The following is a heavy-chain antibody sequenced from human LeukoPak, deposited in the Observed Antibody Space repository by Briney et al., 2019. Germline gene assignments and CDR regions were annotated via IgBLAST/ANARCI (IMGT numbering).Heavy chain of an antibody. J-gene: IGHJ4*02. D-gene: IGHD3-10*01. V-gene: IGHV3-15*01. CDR1: GFTFRTTW. CDR2: IKSKGTGGTT. Sequence: GGSLRLSCAASGFTFRTTWMSWVRQAPGKGLEWVGRIKSKGTGGTTDYAAPVKGRFTISRDDSKNTLYLQMNSLKTEDTAVYYCTTPYGSGSYSLYWGQGTLVTVSS. CDR3: TTPYGSGSYSLY.